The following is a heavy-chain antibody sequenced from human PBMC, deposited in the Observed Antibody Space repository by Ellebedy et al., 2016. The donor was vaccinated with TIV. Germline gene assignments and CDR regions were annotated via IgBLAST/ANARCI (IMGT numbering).Heavy chain of an antibody. V-gene: IGHV1-2*02. CDR1: GYTFTGYY. CDR2: INPKSGGT. J-gene: IGHJ4*02. D-gene: IGHD5-18*01. CDR3: ASGQWLSHDY. Sequence: ASVKVSCKASGYTFTGYYMHWVRQAPGQGLEWMGWINPKSGGTNYAQKSLGRVTMTRDTSISTAYLELSSLRSDDTAVYYCASGQWLSHDYWGQGTLVTVSS.